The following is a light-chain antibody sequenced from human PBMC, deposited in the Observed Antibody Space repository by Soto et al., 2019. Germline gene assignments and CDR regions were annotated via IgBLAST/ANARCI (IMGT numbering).Light chain of an antibody. CDR1: QSVSSY. CDR3: QQRSNWPLT. J-gene: IGKJ4*01. Sequence: EIVFTQSPSTLYLSXVERATLTXXASQSVSSYLAWYQQKPGQAPRLLIYDASNRATGIPARFSGSGSGTDFTLTISSLEPEDFAVYYCQQRSNWPLTFGGGTKVDIK. V-gene: IGKV3-11*01. CDR2: DAS.